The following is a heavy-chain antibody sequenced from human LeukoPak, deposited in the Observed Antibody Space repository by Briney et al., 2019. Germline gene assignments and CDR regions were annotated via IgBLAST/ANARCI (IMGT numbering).Heavy chain of an antibody. Sequence: PSETLSLTCAVYGGSFSGYYWSWIRQPPGKGLEWIGEINHSGSTNYNPSLKSRVTISVDTSKNQFSLKLNSVTAADTAVYYCARERYCTGTSCYEVWWFDPWGQGTLVTVSS. CDR2: INHSGST. V-gene: IGHV4-34*01. CDR3: ARERYCTGTSCYEVWWFDP. D-gene: IGHD2-2*01. CDR1: GGSFSGYY. J-gene: IGHJ5*02.